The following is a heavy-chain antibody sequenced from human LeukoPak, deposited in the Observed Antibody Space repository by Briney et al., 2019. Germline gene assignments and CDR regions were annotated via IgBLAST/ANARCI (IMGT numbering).Heavy chain of an antibody. V-gene: IGHV1-69*05. D-gene: IGHD3-9*01. J-gene: IGHJ5*02. Sequence: SSVKVSCKASGGTFSSYAISWVRQAPGQGLEWMGGIIPIFGTANYAQKFQGRVTITTDESTSTAYMELSSLRSEDTAVYYCARGYYDILTSGGWFDPWGQGTLVTVSS. CDR3: ARGYYDILTSGGWFDP. CDR2: IIPIFGTA. CDR1: GGTFSSYA.